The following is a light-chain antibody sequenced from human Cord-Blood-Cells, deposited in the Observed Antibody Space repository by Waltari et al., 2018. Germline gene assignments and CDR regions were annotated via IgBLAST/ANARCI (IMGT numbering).Light chain of an antibody. CDR3: QQSYSTPWT. Sequence: DIQMTQSPSSLSASVGDRVTITCRASQSISSYLKWYQQKPGKAPKLLIYAASRLQRGGPSRFSGMGSGTDFALTISSLQPEDFATDYWQQSYSTPWTSGQGTKVEIK. CDR2: AAS. V-gene: IGKV1-39*01. J-gene: IGKJ1*01. CDR1: QSISSY.